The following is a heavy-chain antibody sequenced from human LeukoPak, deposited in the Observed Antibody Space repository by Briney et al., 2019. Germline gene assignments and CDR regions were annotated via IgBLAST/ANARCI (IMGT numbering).Heavy chain of an antibody. Sequence: PWGSLTLSCAASGFTFSRFWMTWVRQAPGKGLEWVANIHPHGSEEYYVDSVKGRFTISRDNAKNSLYLQMDSLRAEDTAVYYCIILTLVTAPRHYMDVWGKGTTVTVSS. CDR1: GFTFSRFW. J-gene: IGHJ6*03. CDR3: IILTLVTAPRHYMDV. D-gene: IGHD2-21*02. CDR2: IHPHGSEE. V-gene: IGHV3-7*01.